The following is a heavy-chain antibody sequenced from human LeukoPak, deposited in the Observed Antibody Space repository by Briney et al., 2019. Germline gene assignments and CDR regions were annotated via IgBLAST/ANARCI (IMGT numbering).Heavy chain of an antibody. Sequence: GTSVKVSCKASGFTFTSSAVQWVRQARGQRLEWIGWIVVGSGYTNYAQKFQERVTITRDMSTSTAYMELSSLRSEDTAVYYCAAAYDILTGYHRHYFDYWGQGTLVTVSS. CDR3: AAAYDILTGYHRHYFDY. CDR2: IVVGSGYT. D-gene: IGHD3-9*01. CDR1: GFTFTSSA. J-gene: IGHJ4*02. V-gene: IGHV1-58*01.